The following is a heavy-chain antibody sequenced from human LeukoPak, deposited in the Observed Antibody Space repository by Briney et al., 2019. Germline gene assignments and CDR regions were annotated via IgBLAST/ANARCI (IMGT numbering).Heavy chain of an antibody. J-gene: IGHJ6*02. CDR3: TTGIYYYYAMDV. CDR2: IERTPDGGTT. D-gene: IGHD1-14*01. V-gene: IGHV3-15*04. Sequence: PGGSLRLSCAASGFTFRNAWMTWVRQAPGEGLECVGRIERTPDGGTTDYAAPVRGRFTVSRDDSKNTLYLQMNSLKAEDTAVYFCTTGIYYYYAMDVWGQGTTVTVSS. CDR1: GFTFRNAW.